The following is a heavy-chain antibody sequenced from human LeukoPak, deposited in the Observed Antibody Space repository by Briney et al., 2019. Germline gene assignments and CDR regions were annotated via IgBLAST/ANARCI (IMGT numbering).Heavy chain of an antibody. Sequence: GGSLRLSCEASGFTFSSYWMHWVRQTPGKGLVWVSRISEDGSSTSYADSVKGRFTISRDNSKNTLYLQMNSLRAEDTAVYYCARGGPAAGRFDYWGQGTLVTVSS. CDR3: ARGGPAAGRFDY. V-gene: IGHV3-74*01. J-gene: IGHJ4*02. D-gene: IGHD6-13*01. CDR1: GFTFSSYW. CDR2: ISEDGSST.